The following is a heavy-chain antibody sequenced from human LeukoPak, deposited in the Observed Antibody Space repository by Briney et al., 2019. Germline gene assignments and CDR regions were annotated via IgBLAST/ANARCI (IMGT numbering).Heavy chain of an antibody. Sequence: SETLSLTCTVSGYSISSDYYWGWIRQPPGQGLEWIGSVHHSGSTYYNPTLKSRVTISVDTSKNQFSLNLTSVTAADAAVYYCARDLGYSGFDWAPWGQGTLVTVSS. CDR3: ARDLGYSGFDWAP. CDR2: VHHSGST. J-gene: IGHJ5*02. CDR1: GYSISSDYY. V-gene: IGHV4-38-2*02. D-gene: IGHD5-12*01.